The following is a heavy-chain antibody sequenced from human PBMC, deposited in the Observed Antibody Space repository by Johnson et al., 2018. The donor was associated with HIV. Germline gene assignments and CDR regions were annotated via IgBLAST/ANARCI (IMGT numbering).Heavy chain of an antibody. J-gene: IGHJ3*02. CDR3: ARDRGSYYGDAFAI. CDR2: ISSSGSTI. D-gene: IGHD1-26*01. CDR1: GFTFSDYY. Sequence: VQVVESGGGVVQPGRSLRLSCAASGFTFSDYYMSWIRQAPGKGLEWVSYISSSGSTIYYADSVKGRFTISRDNAKNSLYLQMNRLRAEDTAVYYCARDRGSYYGDAFAIWGQGTMVTVSS. V-gene: IGHV3-11*04.